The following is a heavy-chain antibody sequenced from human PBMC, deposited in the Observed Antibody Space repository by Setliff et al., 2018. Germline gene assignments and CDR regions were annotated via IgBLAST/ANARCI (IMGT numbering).Heavy chain of an antibody. V-gene: IGHV1-18*01. CDR2: INPNSGGT. CDR3: ARDNWIFGVELPHYYYMDV. CDR1: GYTFTSYG. J-gene: IGHJ6*03. Sequence: ASVKVSCKASGYTFTSYGISWVRQAPGQGLEWMGWINPNSGGTNYAQKFQGRVTITADESTSTAYMELSSLRSEDTAVYYCARDNWIFGVELPHYYYMDVWGKGTTVTVSS. D-gene: IGHD3-3*01.